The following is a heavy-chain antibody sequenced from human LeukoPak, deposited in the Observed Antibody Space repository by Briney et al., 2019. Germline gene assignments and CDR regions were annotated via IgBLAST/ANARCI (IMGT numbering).Heavy chain of an antibody. V-gene: IGHV4-34*01. CDR3: ASSFPIAVAGKGTFDY. CDR2: INHSGST. J-gene: IGHJ4*02. Sequence: SETLSLTCAVYGGSFSGSYWSWIRQPPGKGLEWIGEINHSGSTNYNPSLKSRVTISVDTSKNQFSLKLSSVTAADTAVYYCASSFPIAVAGKGTFDYWGQGTLVTVSS. D-gene: IGHD6-19*01. CDR1: GGSFSGSY.